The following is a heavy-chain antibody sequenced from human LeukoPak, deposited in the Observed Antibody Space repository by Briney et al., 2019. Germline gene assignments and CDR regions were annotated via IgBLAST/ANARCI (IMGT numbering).Heavy chain of an antibody. J-gene: IGHJ4*02. CDR2: IYYTGSA. CDR3: ARQGSGRSSDY. CDR1: GGSVSSRPHF. V-gene: IGHV4-39*01. D-gene: IGHD1-26*01. Sequence: SETLSLTCTVSGGSVSSRPHFWAWIRQTPGKGLEWIGTIYYTGSANYNPSLKSRVTMSVDTSKNQFSLKLSSVTAADTAVYYCARQGSGRSSDYWGQGTLVTVSS.